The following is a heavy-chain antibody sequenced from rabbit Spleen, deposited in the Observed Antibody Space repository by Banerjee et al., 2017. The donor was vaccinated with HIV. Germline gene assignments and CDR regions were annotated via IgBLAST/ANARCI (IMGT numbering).Heavy chain of an antibody. J-gene: IGHJ6*01. D-gene: IGHD1-1*01. Sequence: QQQLVESGGDLVKPGGTLTLTCKASGIDLMSIAMSWVRQAPGKGLEWIGDIYPAFGITNYASWVIGRFTISSDNAQNTVDLQMNSLTPADTATYFCARDTSSSFSSYGMDLWGQGTLVTVS. CDR2: IYPAFGIT. CDR3: ARDTSSSFSSYGMDL. V-gene: IGHV1S47*01. CDR1: GIDLMSIA.